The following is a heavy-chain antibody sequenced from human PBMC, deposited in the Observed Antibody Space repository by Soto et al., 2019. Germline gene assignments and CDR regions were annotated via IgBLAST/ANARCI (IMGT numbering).Heavy chain of an antibody. V-gene: IGHV3-7*04. CDR1: GFTFKSDW. J-gene: IGHJ3*01. CDR2: IKGDGTKD. CDR3: ASDLSHSCGGGWCDDLDL. Sequence: EVQLVESGGGMVQPGRSLRLSCVGSGFTFKSDWMTWVRQAPGKGLEWVANIKGDGTKDNYVDSVKGRFTISRDNDKNSLYLQMNSLRVEDTAVYYCASDLSHSCGGGWCDDLDLWGQGTVVSVSS. D-gene: IGHD2-21*01.